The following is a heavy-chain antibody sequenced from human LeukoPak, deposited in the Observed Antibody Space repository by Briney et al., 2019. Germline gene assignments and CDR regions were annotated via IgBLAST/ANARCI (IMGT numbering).Heavy chain of an antibody. CDR1: GGSISSGGYS. Sequence: PSQTLSLTCVVSGGSISSGGYSWNWIRQPPGKGLEWIVYIYNSGTTSYNPSLESRVTMSVDTSKNQFSLKLSSVTAADTALYYCARGWGPAYCGGDCHRHFDYWGQGTLVTVSS. J-gene: IGHJ4*02. V-gene: IGHV4-30-4*07. CDR3: ARGWGPAYCGGDCHRHFDY. D-gene: IGHD2-21*02. CDR2: IYNSGTT.